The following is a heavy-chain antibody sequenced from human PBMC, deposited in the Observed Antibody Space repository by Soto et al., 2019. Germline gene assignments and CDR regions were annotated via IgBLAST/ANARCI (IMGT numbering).Heavy chain of an antibody. Sequence: GGSLRLSCAASGFIFRSYAMSWVRQAPGKGLEWVSVISGSGGSTYYADSVKGRFTISRDNSKNTLYLQMNSLRAEDTAVYYCAKRAWGYFYFDYWGQGTLVTVSS. D-gene: IGHD1-26*01. CDR3: AKRAWGYFYFDY. J-gene: IGHJ4*02. CDR1: GFIFRSYA. V-gene: IGHV3-23*01. CDR2: ISGSGGST.